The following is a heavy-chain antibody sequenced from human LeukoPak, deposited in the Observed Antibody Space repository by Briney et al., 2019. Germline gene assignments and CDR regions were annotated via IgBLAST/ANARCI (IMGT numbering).Heavy chain of an antibody. CDR1: GLTFSSYG. J-gene: IGHJ3*02. CDR3: AKEGDILTGYYVHGGAFDI. V-gene: IGHV3-30*18. CDR2: ISYDGSNK. Sequence: HPGGSLRLSCAASGLTFSSYGMHWVRQAPGKGLEWVAVISYDGSNKYYADSVKGRFTISRDNSKNTLYLQMNSLRAEDTAVYYCAKEGDILTGYYVHGGAFDIWGQGTMVTVSS. D-gene: IGHD3-9*01.